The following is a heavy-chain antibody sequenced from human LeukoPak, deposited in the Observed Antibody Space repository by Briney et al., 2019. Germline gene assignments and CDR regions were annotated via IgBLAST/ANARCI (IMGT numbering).Heavy chain of an antibody. CDR1: GGSISSSSYY. D-gene: IGHD3-9*01. J-gene: IGHJ4*02. CDR2: IYYSGST. Sequence: PSETLSLTCTVSGGSISSSSYYWGWIRQPPGKGLEWIGSIYYSGSTYYNPSLKSRVTISVDTSKNQFSLKLSSVTAADTAVYDSARLWYFDWLSDFDYHGQATLVTVSS. CDR3: ARLWYFDWLSDFDY. V-gene: IGHV4-39*01.